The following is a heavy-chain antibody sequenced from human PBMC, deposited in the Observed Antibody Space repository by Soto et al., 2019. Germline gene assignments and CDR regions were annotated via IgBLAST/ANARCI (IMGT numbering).Heavy chain of an antibody. CDR1: GFTFNSYV. Sequence: EVQLLESGGALVQPGGSLRLSCAASGFTFNSYVMTWVRQAPGEGLEWVSSISRSGRGSAYYADSVKGRFTISRDKSENTRVLQMNNLRDEDTAVYYCARGRYLDSSDYWVANLPFDHWGLGTLVTVSS. CDR2: ISRSGRGSA. D-gene: IGHD3-22*01. V-gene: IGHV3-23*01. CDR3: ARGRYLDSSDYWVANLPFDH. J-gene: IGHJ4*02.